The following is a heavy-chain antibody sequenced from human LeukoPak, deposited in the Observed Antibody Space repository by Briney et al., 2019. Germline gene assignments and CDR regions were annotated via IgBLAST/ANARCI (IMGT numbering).Heavy chain of an antibody. D-gene: IGHD2-15*01. CDR2: FYYSGST. CDR3: ARAREFVGEDIVVVVAATHWYFDL. J-gene: IGHJ2*01. V-gene: IGHV4-39*07. Sequence: SETLSLTCTVSGGSISSNNYYWGWIRQPPGKGLEWIGSFYYSGSTYYNPSLKSRVTISVDTSKNQFSLKLSSVTAADTAVYYCARAREFVGEDIVVVVAATHWYFDLWGRGTLVTVSS. CDR1: GGSISSNNYY.